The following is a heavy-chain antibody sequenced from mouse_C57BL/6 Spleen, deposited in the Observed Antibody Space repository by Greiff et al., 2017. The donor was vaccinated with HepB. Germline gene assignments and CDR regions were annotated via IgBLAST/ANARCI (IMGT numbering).Heavy chain of an antibody. D-gene: IGHD1-1*01. CDR2: ISSGSSTI. CDR3: ARFKIYYYGSGAMDY. Sequence: EVQLVESGGGLVKPGGSLKLSCAASGFTFSDYGMHWVRQAPEKGLEWVAYISSGSSTIYYADTVKGRFTISRDNAKNTLFLQMTSLRSEDTAMYYCARFKIYYYGSGAMDYWGQGTSVTVSS. CDR1: GFTFSDYG. J-gene: IGHJ4*01. V-gene: IGHV5-17*01.